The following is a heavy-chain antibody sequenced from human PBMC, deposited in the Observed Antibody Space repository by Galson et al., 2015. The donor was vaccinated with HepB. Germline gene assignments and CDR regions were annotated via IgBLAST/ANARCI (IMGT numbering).Heavy chain of an antibody. D-gene: IGHD3-10*01. Sequence: SLRLSCAASGFTFSSYAMHWVRQAPGKGLEWVAVISYDGSNKYYADSVKGRFTISRDNSKNTLYLQMNSLRAEDTAVYYCARGSQPSPPLLWFGELLSHYDYWGQGTLVTVSS. CDR3: ARGSQPSPPLLWFGELLSHYDY. V-gene: IGHV3-30-3*01. J-gene: IGHJ4*02. CDR2: ISYDGSNK. CDR1: GFTFSSYA.